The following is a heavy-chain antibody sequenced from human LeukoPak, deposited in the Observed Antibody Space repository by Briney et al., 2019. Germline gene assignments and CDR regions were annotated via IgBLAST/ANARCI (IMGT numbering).Heavy chain of an antibody. CDR3: ARDLYGDYNY. D-gene: IGHD4-17*01. V-gene: IGHV3-21*04. Sequence: GGSLRLSCAASGFTFSSYTMNWVRQAPGKGLEWVSSISTSTTYIYYADSVKGRFTISRDNSKNTLYLQMNSLRAEDTAVYYCARDLYGDYNYWGQGTLVTVSS. J-gene: IGHJ4*02. CDR1: GFTFSSYT. CDR2: ISTSTTYI.